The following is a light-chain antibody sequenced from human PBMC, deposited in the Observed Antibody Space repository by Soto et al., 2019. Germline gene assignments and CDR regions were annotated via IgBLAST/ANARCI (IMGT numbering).Light chain of an antibody. CDR1: SSDIGGYNY. CDR3: SSYSGTSTRYV. V-gene: IGLV2-14*03. Sequence: QSALTQPASVSGSPGQSITISCTGTSSDIGGYNYVSWYQQHPDKAPKLMISDVSNRPSGISNRFSGSKSGNTASLTISRLQAEDEADYYCSSYSGTSTRYVFETGTKLTVL. J-gene: IGLJ1*01. CDR2: DVS.